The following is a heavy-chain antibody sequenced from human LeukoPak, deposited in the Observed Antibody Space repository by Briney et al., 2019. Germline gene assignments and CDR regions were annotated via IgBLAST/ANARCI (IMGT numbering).Heavy chain of an antibody. CDR2: INTYNGNT. J-gene: IGHJ4*02. Sequence: ASVKVSCKATGYTFASYGIIWVRQAPGQGLEWMGWINTYNGNTDYAQRLLGRVTMTTDTSTSTAYMELRSLRSDDTAVYYCARDSGAWHHFDYWGQGTLVTVSS. CDR3: ARDSGAWHHFDY. V-gene: IGHV1-18*01. CDR1: GYTFASYG. D-gene: IGHD4-17*01.